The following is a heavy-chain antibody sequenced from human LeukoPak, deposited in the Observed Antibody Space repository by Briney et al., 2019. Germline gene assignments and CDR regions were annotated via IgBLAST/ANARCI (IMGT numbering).Heavy chain of an antibody. J-gene: IGHJ4*02. V-gene: IGHV1-8*01. CDR1: GYPFRNYD. CDR3: AKDRAVATIGGIDY. D-gene: IGHD5-12*01. Sequence: ASVKVSCKTSGYPFRNYDINWVRQATGQGLEWMGWINPHSGKTGYAQKFQGRVTMTRDTSISTVYMELSRLRSDDTAVYYCAKDRAVATIGGIDYWGQGTLVTVSS. CDR2: INPHSGKT.